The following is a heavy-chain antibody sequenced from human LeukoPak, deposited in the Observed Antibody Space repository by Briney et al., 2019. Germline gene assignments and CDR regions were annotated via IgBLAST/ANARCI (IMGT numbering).Heavy chain of an antibody. CDR2: ISGSGGST. CDR1: GFTFSSYA. V-gene: IGHV3-23*01. CDR3: AKDPLSSYWYFDL. D-gene: IGHD2-2*01. J-gene: IGHJ2*01. Sequence: PGGSLRLSCAASGFTFSSYAMSWVRQAPGKGLEWVSAISGSGGSTCYADSVKGRFTISRDNSKNTLYLQMNSLRAEDTAVYYCAKDPLSSYWYFDLWGRGTLVTVSS.